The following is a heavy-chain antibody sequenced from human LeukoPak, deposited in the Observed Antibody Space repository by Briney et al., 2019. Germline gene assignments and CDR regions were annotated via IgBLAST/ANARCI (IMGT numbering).Heavy chain of an antibody. CDR1: GFTFSNYA. CDR3: ARDWGYNSGWYGLFDY. V-gene: IGHV3-30-3*01. J-gene: IGHJ4*02. Sequence: GGSLRLSCAASGFTFSNYAIHWVRQTPGRGLEWVAVISYDGSNKYYAGSVKGRFTISRDNSKNTLYLQMNSLRPEDTAVYYCARDWGYNSGWYGLFDYWGQGTLVTVSS. D-gene: IGHD6-19*01. CDR2: ISYDGSNK.